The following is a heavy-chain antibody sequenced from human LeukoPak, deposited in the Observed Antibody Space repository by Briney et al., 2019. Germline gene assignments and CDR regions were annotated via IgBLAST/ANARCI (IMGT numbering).Heavy chain of an antibody. J-gene: IGHJ4*02. CDR1: GFTFTTYS. Sequence: PGGSLRLSCATSGFTFTTYSMHWVRQAPGKGLEYVSGISTDGGTTYYANSVKGRFIISRDNSKNTVYLEMGSLSAEDMAVYYCARGRGEISVRPFFDCWGQGSLVTVSS. CDR3: ARGRGEISVRPFFDC. D-gene: IGHD3-10*01. CDR2: ISTDGGTT. V-gene: IGHV3-64*01.